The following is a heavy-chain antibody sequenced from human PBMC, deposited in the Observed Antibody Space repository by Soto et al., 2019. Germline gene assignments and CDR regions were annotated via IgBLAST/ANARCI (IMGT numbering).Heavy chain of an antibody. CDR2: IIPILGIA. Sequence: QVQLVQSGAEVKKPGSSVKVSCKASGGTFSSYTISWVRQAPGQGLEWMGRIIPILGIANYAQKFQGRVTITADKSTSTAYRELSSLRSEDTAVYYCARDSADCGGDCYQYFQHWGQGTLVTVSS. CDR1: GGTFSSYT. V-gene: IGHV1-69*08. CDR3: ARDSADCGGDCYQYFQH. D-gene: IGHD2-21*01. J-gene: IGHJ1*01.